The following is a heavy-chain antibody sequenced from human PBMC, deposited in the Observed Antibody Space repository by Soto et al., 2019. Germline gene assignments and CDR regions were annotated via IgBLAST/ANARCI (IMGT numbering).Heavy chain of an antibody. Sequence: QEQLQESGPGLVKPSETLTLSCTVSPGSMSSSYWSWIRQPPGKGLEWIGHVAYSGTTKYNPSLKGRGSISVSSSKRQFSLRLSSVTAADTAVYYCAREAQDYYFDYWGQGILVTVSS. CDR3: AREAQDYYFDY. CDR1: PGSMSSSY. V-gene: IGHV4-59*01. J-gene: IGHJ4*02. D-gene: IGHD6-6*01. CDR2: VAYSGTT.